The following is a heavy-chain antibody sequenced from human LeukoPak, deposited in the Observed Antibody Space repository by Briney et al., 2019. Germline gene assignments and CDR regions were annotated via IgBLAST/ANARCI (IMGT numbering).Heavy chain of an antibody. CDR1: GFTFSSYA. Sequence: GGSLRLSCAASGFTFSSYAMSWVRQAPGKGREWVSAISGSGGSTYYADSVKGRFTISRDNAKNSLYLQMNSLRAEDTAVYYCARDRGSGWYDYWGQGTLVTVSS. D-gene: IGHD6-19*01. CDR2: ISGSGGST. V-gene: IGHV3-23*01. CDR3: ARDRGSGWYDY. J-gene: IGHJ4*02.